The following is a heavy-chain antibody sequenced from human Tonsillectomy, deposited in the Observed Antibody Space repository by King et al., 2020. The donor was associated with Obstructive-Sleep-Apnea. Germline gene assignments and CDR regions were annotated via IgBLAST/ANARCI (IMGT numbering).Heavy chain of an antibody. D-gene: IGHD5-18*01. CDR3: ARDRRGYTYGEYYFDY. Sequence: VQLVESGGGLVQPGGSLRLSCAASGFTFSSYSMNWVRQAPGKWLECVSYISSSSTTIYYADSVKGRFTISRDNAKNSLYLQMNSLRAEDTAVFYCARDRRGYTYGEYYFDYWGQGTLVTVSS. J-gene: IGHJ4*02. V-gene: IGHV3-48*04. CDR2: ISSSSTTI. CDR1: GFTFSSYS.